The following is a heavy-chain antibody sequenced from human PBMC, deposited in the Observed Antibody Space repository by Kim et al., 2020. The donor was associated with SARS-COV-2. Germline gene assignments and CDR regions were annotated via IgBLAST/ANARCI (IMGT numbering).Heavy chain of an antibody. CDR1: GYTLTELS. V-gene: IGHV1-24*01. J-gene: IGHJ5*02. CDR2: FDPEDGET. D-gene: IGHD2-15*01. CDR3: ATGPGYCSGGSCYGLRWFDP. Sequence: ASVKVSCKVSGYTLTELSMHWVRQAPGKGLEWMGGFDPEDGETIYAQKFQGRVTMTEDTSTDTAYMELSSLRSEETAVYYCATGPGYCSGGSCYGLRWFDPWGQGTLVTVSS.